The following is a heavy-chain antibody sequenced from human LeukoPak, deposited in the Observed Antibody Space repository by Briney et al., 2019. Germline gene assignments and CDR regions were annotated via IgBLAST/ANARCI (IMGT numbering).Heavy chain of an antibody. CDR3: ARGYCSGGSCFNVDY. J-gene: IGHJ4*02. CDR2: ISAYNGNT. D-gene: IGHD2-15*01. Sequence: ASVKVSCKASGGTFSSYAISWVRQAPGQGLEWMGWISAYNGNTNYAQKLQGRVTMTTDTSTSTAYMELRSLRSDDTAVYYCARGYCSGGSCFNVDYWGQGTLVTVSS. V-gene: IGHV1-18*01. CDR1: GGTFSSYA.